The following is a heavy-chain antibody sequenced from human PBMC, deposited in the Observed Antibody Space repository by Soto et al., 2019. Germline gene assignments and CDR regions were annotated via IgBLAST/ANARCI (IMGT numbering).Heavy chain of an antibody. CDR1: GFTFSSYS. CDR2: ISSSSSYI. CDR3: ASTRAAPRLGDFQH. Sequence: EVQLVESGGGLVKPGGSLRLSCAASGFTFSSYSMNWVRQAPGKGLEWVSAISSSSSYIYYADSVKGRFTISRDNANNSLYLQMNSLRAEDTAVYYCASTRAAPRLGDFQHWGQGTLVTVSS. D-gene: IGHD2-15*01. J-gene: IGHJ1*01. V-gene: IGHV3-21*01.